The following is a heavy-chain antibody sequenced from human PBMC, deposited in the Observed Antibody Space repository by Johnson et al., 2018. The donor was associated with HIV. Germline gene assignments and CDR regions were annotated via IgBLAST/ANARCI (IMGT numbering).Heavy chain of an antibody. CDR3: AKSPGKDHGGKSGAFDF. CDR2: ISYDGSNT. D-gene: IGHD4-23*01. Sequence: QVQLVESGGGVVQPGRSLRLSCAASGFTLSNYGIHWVRQAPGQGLEWVALISYDGSNTYYADSVRGRFTLSRDNSKNTVYLQMNNLKVEDTAVYYCAKSPGKDHGGKSGAFDFWGQGTMVTVSS. CDR1: GFTLSNYG. V-gene: IGHV3-30*18. J-gene: IGHJ3*01.